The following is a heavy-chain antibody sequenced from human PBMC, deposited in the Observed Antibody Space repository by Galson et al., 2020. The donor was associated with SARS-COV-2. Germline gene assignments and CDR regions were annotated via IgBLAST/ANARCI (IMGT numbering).Heavy chain of an antibody. CDR3: ARETDEHTSSWYDY. Sequence: QLGESLKISCAASGFTFSSSAMHWVRQAPGTGLEWVAIISYDGTTRYNSDSVKGRFTISRDISKNTLYLQMNSLRPEDTAVYYCARETDEHTSSWYDYWGQGTLVTVSS. V-gene: IGHV3-30*04. CDR2: ISYDGTTR. CDR1: GFTFSSSA. D-gene: IGHD6-13*01. J-gene: IGHJ4*02.